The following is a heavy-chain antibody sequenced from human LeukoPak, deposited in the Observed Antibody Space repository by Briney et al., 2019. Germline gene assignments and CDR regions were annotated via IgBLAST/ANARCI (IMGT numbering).Heavy chain of an antibody. V-gene: IGHV3-30*04. D-gene: IGHD1-7*01. CDR2: ISYDGSDK. CDR1: GFTFSSYT. Sequence: GGSLRLSCAASGFTFSSYTMHWVRQAPGKGLEWVAIISYDGSDKYYADSVKGRFTISRDNAKNTLYLQMNSLRAEDTAVYYCARAGNYRFDYWGQGTLVTVSS. CDR3: ARAGNYRFDY. J-gene: IGHJ4*02.